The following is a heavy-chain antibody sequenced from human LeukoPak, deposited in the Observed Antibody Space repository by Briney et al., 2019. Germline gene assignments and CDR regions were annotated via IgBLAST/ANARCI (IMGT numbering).Heavy chain of an antibody. Sequence: PGGSLRLSCTAPGFTFSNYDMGWVRQAPGKGLEWVSVSRGSGDRTYYADSVKGRFTISKDNSKNTVYMQMNSLRAEDTAVYFCAKGGNNGGTFDYWGQGTLVTVSS. V-gene: IGHV3-23*01. D-gene: IGHD1/OR15-1a*01. CDR3: AKGGNNGGTFDY. J-gene: IGHJ4*02. CDR2: SRGSGDRT. CDR1: GFTFSNYD.